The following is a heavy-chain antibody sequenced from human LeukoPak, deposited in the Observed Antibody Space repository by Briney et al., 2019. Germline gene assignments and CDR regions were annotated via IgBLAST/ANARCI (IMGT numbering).Heavy chain of an antibody. CDR1: GFTFSSYS. Sequence: PGGSLRLSCAASGFTFSSYSMNWVRQAPGKGLEWVSYISTISGTISYADSVKGRFTISTDSANNSLYLQMNSLRAEDTAVYYCARDKQYAFDYWGQGTLVTVSS. J-gene: IGHJ4*02. D-gene: IGHD6-19*01. CDR2: ISTISGTI. CDR3: ARDKQYAFDY. V-gene: IGHV3-48*01.